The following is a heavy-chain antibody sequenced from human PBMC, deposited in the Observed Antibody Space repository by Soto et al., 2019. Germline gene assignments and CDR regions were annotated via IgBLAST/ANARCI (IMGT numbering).Heavy chain of an antibody. V-gene: IGHV5-51*01. J-gene: IGHJ6*02. CDR3: ARRGRDDSSFSPYGMDV. D-gene: IGHD4-4*01. Sequence: GESLKISCKGSGYSFTSYWIGRVRQMPGKGLEWMGIIYPGDSDTRYSPSFQGQVTISADKSISTAYLQWSSLKASDTAMYYCARRGRDDSSFSPYGMDVWGQGTTVTVSS. CDR1: GYSFTSYW. CDR2: IYPGDSDT.